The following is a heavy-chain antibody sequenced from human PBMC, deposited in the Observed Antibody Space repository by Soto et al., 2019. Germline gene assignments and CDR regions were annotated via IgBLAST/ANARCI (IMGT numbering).Heavy chain of an antibody. D-gene: IGHD2-15*01. V-gene: IGHV4-34*01. CDR1: GASFTGYY. Sequence: QVRLQQWGAGLLKPSETLSLTCAVYGASFTGYYWTWLRQSPGKGLEWIGEVSHSGTAKYNPSLKRRVPISLDTSKSQFSLELTSVTAADTAVYYCARYGGTAIWYFDIWGRGTSVSVSS. J-gene: IGHJ2*01. CDR3: ARYGGTAIWYFDI. CDR2: VSHSGTA.